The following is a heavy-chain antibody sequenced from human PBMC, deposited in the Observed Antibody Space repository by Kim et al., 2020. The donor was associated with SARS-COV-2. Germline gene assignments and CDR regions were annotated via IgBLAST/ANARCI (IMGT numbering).Heavy chain of an antibody. V-gene: IGHV3-48*03. J-gene: IGHJ4*02. D-gene: IGHD3-22*01. Sequence: GGSLRLSCAASGFAFSDSEMNWVRQAPGKGLEWVSYINSGGDTIYYADSVKGRFTISRDNAKNSLYLQMNSLTGEDTAVYYCARVDFYHSSGLNWGLGTLLTVSS. CDR2: INSGGDTI. CDR3: ARVDFYHSSGLN. CDR1: GFAFSDSE.